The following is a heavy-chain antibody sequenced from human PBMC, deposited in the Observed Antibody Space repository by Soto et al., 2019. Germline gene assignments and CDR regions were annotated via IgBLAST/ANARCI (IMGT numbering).Heavy chain of an antibody. CDR2: VHPNSGGT. D-gene: IGHD4-4*01. J-gene: IGHJ6*02. V-gene: IGHV1-2*02. CDR3: AKGLQRGMDV. Sequence: ASVKVSCKASGYTFSVYHMHWVRQAPGQGLEWMGWVHPNSGGTNYAQSFEGRVTMTRDTSINTAYMELSRLTSDDTAVYYCAKGLQRGMDVWGQGTTVTVYS. CDR1: GYTFSVYH.